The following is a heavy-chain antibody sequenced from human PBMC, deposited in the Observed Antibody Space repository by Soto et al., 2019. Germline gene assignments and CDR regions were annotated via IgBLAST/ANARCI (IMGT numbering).Heavy chain of an antibody. D-gene: IGHD6-19*01. CDR3: ARHPGPRKEGQWLVIDY. CDR1: GGSISSSRYY. Sequence: PSETLSLTCTVSGGSISSSRYYWGWIRQPPGKGLEWIGSMYYSGSTYYNPSLRSRVTISVDTSKNQFSLKLSAVTAADTAVYYCARHPGPRKEGQWLVIDYWGQGTLVTVSS. V-gene: IGHV4-39*01. J-gene: IGHJ4*02. CDR2: MYYSGST.